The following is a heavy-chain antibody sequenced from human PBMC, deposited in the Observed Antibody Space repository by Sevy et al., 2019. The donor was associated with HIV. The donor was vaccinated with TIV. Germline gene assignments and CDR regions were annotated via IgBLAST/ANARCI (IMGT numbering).Heavy chain of an antibody. V-gene: IGHV3-30*18. D-gene: IGHD2-8*01. CDR2: ISYDGSNK. Sequence: GRSLRLSCAASGFTFSSYGMHWVRQAPGKGLEWVAVISYDGSNKYYADSVKGRFTISRDNSKNTLYLQMNSLRAEDTAVYYCAKPLGYCTNGVCLRLYYFDYWGQGTLVTVSS. CDR1: GFTFSSYG. CDR3: AKPLGYCTNGVCLRLYYFDY. J-gene: IGHJ4*02.